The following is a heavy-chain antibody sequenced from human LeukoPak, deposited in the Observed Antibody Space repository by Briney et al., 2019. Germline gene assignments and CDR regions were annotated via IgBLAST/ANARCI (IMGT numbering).Heavy chain of an antibody. CDR1: GFAFSTYS. J-gene: IGHJ3*02. D-gene: IGHD6-19*01. CDR2: ISSSSIYI. Sequence: GGSLRLSCAASGFAFSTYSMNWVRQAPGKGLEWVSSISSSSIYIYHADSVKGRFTISRDNAKNSLYLQMNSLRAEDTAVYYCAKGGVAVTWGAFDIWGQGTMVTVSS. V-gene: IGHV3-21*01. CDR3: AKGGVAVTWGAFDI.